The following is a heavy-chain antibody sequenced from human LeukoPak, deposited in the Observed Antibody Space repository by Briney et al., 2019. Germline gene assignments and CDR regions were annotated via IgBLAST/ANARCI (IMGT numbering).Heavy chain of an antibody. CDR1: GITFSKYG. Sequence: PGRSLRLSCAVSGITFSKYGMHWVRQAPGKGLEWVATIWHDGSPKMYADSAKGRFTISRDDSKNMLYLQMNSLRADDTAEYYCVTHYKWDLLVHAFDFWGQGTRVTVSS. V-gene: IGHV3-33*01. CDR2: IWHDGSPK. D-gene: IGHD1-26*01. CDR3: VTHYKWDLLVHAFDF. J-gene: IGHJ3*01.